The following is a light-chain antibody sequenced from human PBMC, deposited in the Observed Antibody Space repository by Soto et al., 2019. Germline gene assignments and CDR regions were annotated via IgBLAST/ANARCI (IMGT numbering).Light chain of an antibody. CDR2: EVS. Sequence: QSAMTQPGSVSGSPGQSITISCTGTSSDVGGYNYVSWYQQHPGKAPKLMIYEVSYRPSGVSNRFSGSKSGNTASLTISGLQAEDEADYYCSSYTSSSTLVFGTGTKGTVL. CDR3: SSYTSSSTLV. CDR1: SSDVGGYNY. V-gene: IGLV2-14*01. J-gene: IGLJ1*01.